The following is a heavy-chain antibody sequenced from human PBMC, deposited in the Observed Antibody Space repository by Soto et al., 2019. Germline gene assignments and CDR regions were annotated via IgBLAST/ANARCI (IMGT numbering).Heavy chain of an antibody. CDR1: GGSISSYY. J-gene: IGHJ4*02. D-gene: IGHD4-17*01. CDR2: IYYSGST. CDR3: ACYGGNSIYYFDY. V-gene: IGHV4-59*01. Sequence: ETLSLTCTVSGGSISSYYWSWIRQPPGKGLEWIGYIYYSGSTNYNPSLKSRVTISVDTSKNQFSLKLSSVTAADTAVYYCACYGGNSIYYFDYWGQGTRVTVSS.